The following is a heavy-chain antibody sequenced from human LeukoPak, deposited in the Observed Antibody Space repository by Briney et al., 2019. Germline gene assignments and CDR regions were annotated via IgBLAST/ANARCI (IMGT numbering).Heavy chain of an antibody. CDR1: GYTFTDYH. CDR2: INPNSGGT. V-gene: IGHV1-2*02. J-gene: IGHJ4*02. Sequence: ASVTVSCKASGYTFTDYHMHWVRQAPGQGLEGMGWINPNSGGTNYAQKFQGRVTMTRDTSISTAYMELSRLRSDDTAVYYCARGIGYRSGYYFLFDYWGQGTLVTVSS. CDR3: ARGIGYRSGYYFLFDY. D-gene: IGHD3-22*01.